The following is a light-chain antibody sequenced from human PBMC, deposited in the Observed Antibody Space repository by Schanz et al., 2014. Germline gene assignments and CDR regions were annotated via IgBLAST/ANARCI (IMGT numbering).Light chain of an antibody. V-gene: IGKV4-1*01. J-gene: IGKJ3*01. CDR1: QSVLYSSTNKNY. CDR3: QQYYSSPPT. Sequence: DIVMTQSPDSLAVSLGERATINCKSSQSVLYSSTNKNYLAWYQQKPGQPPKLLIYWASTRESGVPDRFSGSGSGTDFTLTISSLQAEDVAVYYCQQYYSSPPTFGPGTKVDFK. CDR2: WAS.